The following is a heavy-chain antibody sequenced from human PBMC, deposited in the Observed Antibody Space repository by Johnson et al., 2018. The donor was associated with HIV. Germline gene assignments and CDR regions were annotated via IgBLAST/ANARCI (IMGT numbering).Heavy chain of an antibody. CDR3: ARGPGHSGSYREAFDI. CDR1: GFTSSRYA. V-gene: IGHV3-30-3*01. J-gene: IGHJ3*02. CDR2: ISYDGNNK. Sequence: QVQLVESGGGVVQPGRSLRLSCAASGFTSSRYAMHWVRQAPGKGLEWVAVISYDGNNKYYADYVKGRFTSSRDNAKNSLFLQMNSLRAEATAVYYCARGPGHSGSYREAFDIWGQGTMVTVSS. D-gene: IGHD1-26*01.